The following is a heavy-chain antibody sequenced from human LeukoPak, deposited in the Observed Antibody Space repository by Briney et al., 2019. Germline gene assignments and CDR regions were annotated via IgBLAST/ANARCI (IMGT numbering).Heavy chain of an antibody. CDR3: ATDYGDYTSFDY. CDR2: FDPEDGET. J-gene: IGHJ4*02. Sequence: ASVKVSCKVSGYTLTELSMHWVRQAPGKGLEWMGGFDPEDGETIYAQKFQGRVTMTEDTSTDTAYVELSSLRSEDTAVYYCATDYGDYTSFDYWGQGTLVTVSS. V-gene: IGHV1-24*01. CDR1: GYTLTELS. D-gene: IGHD4-17*01.